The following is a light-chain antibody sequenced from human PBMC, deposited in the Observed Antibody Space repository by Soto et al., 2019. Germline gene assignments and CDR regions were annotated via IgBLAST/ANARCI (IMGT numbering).Light chain of an antibody. J-gene: IGKJ4*01. CDR2: DAS. Sequence: EIVLTQSPATLSLSPGERATLSCRASQSVSSYLAWYQQKPGQSPRLLIYDASNRATGITARFSRSGSGTDFTLTISSLEPEDFAVYYCQQRSNWPPLTFGGGTKVEIK. CDR3: QQRSNWPPLT. CDR1: QSVSSY. V-gene: IGKV3-11*01.